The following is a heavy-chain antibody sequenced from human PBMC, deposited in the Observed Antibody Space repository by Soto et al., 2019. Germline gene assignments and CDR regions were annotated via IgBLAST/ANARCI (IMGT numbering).Heavy chain of an antibody. CDR2: ISGSGGST. CDR1: GFTFSSYS. Sequence: GGSLRLSCAASGFTFSSYSMSWVRQAPGKGLEWVSAISGSGGSTYYADSVKGRFTISRDNSKNTLYLQMNSLRAEDTAVYYCARGPTYYYDSSGGRWGQGTLVTVSS. D-gene: IGHD3-22*01. CDR3: ARGPTYYYDSSGGR. J-gene: IGHJ4*02. V-gene: IGHV3-23*01.